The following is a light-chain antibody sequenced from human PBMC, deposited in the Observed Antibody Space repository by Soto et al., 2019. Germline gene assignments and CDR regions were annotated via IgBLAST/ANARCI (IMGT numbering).Light chain of an antibody. CDR3: SSYTSSSTQV. V-gene: IGLV2-14*01. Sequence: QSALTQPASVSGSPGQSITISCTGTSSDVGGYNYVSWYQQHPGKAPKLMIYDVSNRPSGVSNRFSGSKSGNTASLTISGLQAEYEAEYYCSSYTSSSTQVFGGGTKLTVL. CDR1: SSDVGGYNY. J-gene: IGLJ2*01. CDR2: DVS.